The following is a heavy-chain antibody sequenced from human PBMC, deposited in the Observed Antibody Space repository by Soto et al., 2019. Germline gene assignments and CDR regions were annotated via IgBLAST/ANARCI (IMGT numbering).Heavy chain of an antibody. CDR1: GGTFSSYA. D-gene: IGHD3-22*01. CDR3: VAGDYYYDSSGYYENYYYGMDV. J-gene: IGHJ6*02. Sequence: SVKVSCKASGGTFSSYAISWVRQAPGQGLEWMGGIIPIFGTANYAQKFQGRVTITADESTSTAYMELSSLRSGDTAVYYCVAGDYYYDSSGYYENYYYGMDVWGQGTTVTVSS. V-gene: IGHV1-69*13. CDR2: IIPIFGTA.